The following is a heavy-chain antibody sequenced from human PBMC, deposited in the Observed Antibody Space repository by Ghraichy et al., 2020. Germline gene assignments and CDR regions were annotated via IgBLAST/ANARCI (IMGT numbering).Heavy chain of an antibody. V-gene: IGHV3-23*01. D-gene: IGHD5-24*01. Sequence: LSLTCAASGFTFSTYAMAWVRQAPEKGLEWVSSRVGVGGGTFYADSVRGRFTISRDNSRDRLFLQMNSLRAEDTAVYYCARRGNYRGGAFDIWGRGTVVVVS. J-gene: IGHJ3*02. CDR2: RVGVGGGT. CDR1: GFTFSTYA. CDR3: ARRGNYRGGAFDI.